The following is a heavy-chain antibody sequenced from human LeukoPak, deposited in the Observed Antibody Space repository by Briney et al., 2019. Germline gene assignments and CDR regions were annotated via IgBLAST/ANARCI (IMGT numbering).Heavy chain of an antibody. D-gene: IGHD4-11*01. V-gene: IGHV4-30-2*01. CDR2: IYHSGST. CDR3: ARPDYSNPIFDY. J-gene: IGHJ4*02. CDR1: GGSISSGGYY. Sequence: SQTLSLTCTVSGGSISSGGYYWSWIRQPPGKGLEWIGYIYHSGSTYYNPSLKSRVTISVDRSKNQFSLKLSSVTAADTAVYYCARPDYSNPIFDYWGQGTLVTVSS.